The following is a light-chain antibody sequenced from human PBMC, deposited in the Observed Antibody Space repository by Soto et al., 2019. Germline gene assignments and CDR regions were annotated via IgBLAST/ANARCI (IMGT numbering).Light chain of an antibody. CDR1: QGISSW. V-gene: IGKV1-12*01. Sequence: DIQMTQSPSSVSASVGDRFTITCRASQGISSWIAWYQQKPGKTPKLLIYAASSLQSGVASRFSGSGSGTDFTLTISSLQPEDFATYYCHQANSFPLTFGGGTKVEIK. J-gene: IGKJ4*01. CDR2: AAS. CDR3: HQANSFPLT.